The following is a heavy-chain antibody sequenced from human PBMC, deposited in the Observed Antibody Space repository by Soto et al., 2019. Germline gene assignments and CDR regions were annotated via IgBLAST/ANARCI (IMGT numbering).Heavy chain of an antibody. V-gene: IGHV4-61*01. J-gene: IGHJ4*02. Sequence: ETLSLACTVSGGSVSSGSYYWSWIRQPPGKGLEWIGYIYYSGSTNYNPSLKSRVTISVDTSKNQFSLKLSSVTAADTAVYYCARVGGSYWADIDYWGQGTLVTVSS. CDR3: ARVGGSYWADIDY. D-gene: IGHD1-26*01. CDR1: GGSVSSGSYY. CDR2: IYYSGST.